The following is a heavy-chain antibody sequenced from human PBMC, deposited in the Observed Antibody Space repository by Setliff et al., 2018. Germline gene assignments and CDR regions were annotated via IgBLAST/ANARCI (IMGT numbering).Heavy chain of an antibody. CDR3: ARAPVGDRNGLFDS. J-gene: IGHJ4*02. CDR2: IYYTTNG. V-gene: IGHV4-30-4*08. D-gene: IGHD6-19*01. CDR1: GDSISSGDDF. Sequence: ASETLSLTCTVSGDSISSGDDFWSWIRQPPGKGLEWIGSIYYTTNGHYNPSLRSRVTMSVDTSKNHFSLELTSVTAADTAVYYCARAPVGDRNGLFDSRGQGTLVTVSS.